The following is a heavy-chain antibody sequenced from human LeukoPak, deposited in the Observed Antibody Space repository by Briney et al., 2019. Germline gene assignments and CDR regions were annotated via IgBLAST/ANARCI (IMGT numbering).Heavy chain of an antibody. D-gene: IGHD1-1*01. CDR3: ARDRLQLQS. J-gene: IGHJ5*02. V-gene: IGHV4-61*02. CDR2: IYTSGST. CDR1: GGSISSGSYY. Sequence: PSETLSLTCTVSGGSISSGSYYWSWIRQPAGKGLEWIGRIYTSGSTNYNPSLKSRVTISVDTSKNQFSLKLSSVTAADTAVYYCARDRLQLQSWGQGTLVTVSS.